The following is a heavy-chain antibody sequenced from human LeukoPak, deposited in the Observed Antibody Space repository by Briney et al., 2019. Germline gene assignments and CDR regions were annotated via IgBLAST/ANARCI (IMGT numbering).Heavy chain of an antibody. J-gene: IGHJ4*02. CDR2: ISYDGSNK. Sequence: GGSLRLTCAASGFTFSPSWMHWVRQAPGKGLEWVAVISYDGSNKYYADSVKGRFTISRDNSKNTLYLQMNSLRAEDTAVYYCAKDVDYWGQGTLVTVSS. CDR3: AKDVDY. CDR1: GFTFSPSW. V-gene: IGHV3-30*18.